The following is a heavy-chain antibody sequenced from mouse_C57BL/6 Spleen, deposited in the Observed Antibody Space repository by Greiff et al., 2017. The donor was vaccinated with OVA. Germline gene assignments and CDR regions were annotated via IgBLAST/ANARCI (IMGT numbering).Heavy chain of an antibody. CDR1: GYSITSGYY. D-gene: IGHD1-1*01. Sequence: VQLKESGPGLVKPSQSLSLTCSVTGYSITSGYYWNWIRQFPGNKLEWMGYISYDGSNNYNPSLKNRISITRDTSKNQFFLKLNSVTTEDTATYYCARDRDYYGSSNWFAYWGQGTLVTVSA. V-gene: IGHV3-6*01. CDR2: ISYDGSN. J-gene: IGHJ3*01. CDR3: ARDRDYYGSSNWFAY.